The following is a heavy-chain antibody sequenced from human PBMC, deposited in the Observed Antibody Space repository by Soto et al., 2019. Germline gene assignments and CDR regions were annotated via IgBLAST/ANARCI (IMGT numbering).Heavy chain of an antibody. J-gene: IGHJ4*02. V-gene: IGHV3-23*01. Sequence: GGSLRLSCTASGFPFGHYAMSWVRQAPGKGLEWVAGISGGGDGTNYADSVKGRFTVSRDNSRNTLYLQMDSLRAEDTAIYYCAKDPRLQRAYWGQGTLVTVYS. CDR2: ISGGGDGT. CDR3: AKDPRLQRAY. D-gene: IGHD4-4*01. CDR1: GFPFGHYA.